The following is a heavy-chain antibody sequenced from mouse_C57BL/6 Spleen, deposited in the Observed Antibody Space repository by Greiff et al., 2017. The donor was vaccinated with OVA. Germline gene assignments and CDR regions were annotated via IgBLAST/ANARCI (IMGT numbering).Heavy chain of an antibody. CDR1: GYTFTSYW. V-gene: IGHV1-55*01. Sequence: QVQLKEPGAELVKPGASVKMSCKASGYTFTSYWITWVKQRPGQGLEWIGDIYPGSGSTNYNEKFKSKATLTVDTSSSTAYMQLSSLTSEDSAVYYCARRGLLLTVAMDYWGQGTSVTVSS. D-gene: IGHD1-1*01. CDR2: IYPGSGST. CDR3: ARRGLLLTVAMDY. J-gene: IGHJ4*01.